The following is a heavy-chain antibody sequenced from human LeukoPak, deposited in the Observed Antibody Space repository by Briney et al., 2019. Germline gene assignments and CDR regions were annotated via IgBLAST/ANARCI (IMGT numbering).Heavy chain of an antibody. CDR1: GGSISSYY. CDR2: IYYSGST. D-gene: IGHD3-22*01. CDR3: ARVEYYYDSSGYYFLYFQH. V-gene: IGHV4-59*01. Sequence: SETLSLTCTVAGGSISSYYWGWIRQPPGKGLGWIGYIYYSGSTNYNPSLKSRVTISVETSKNQFSLNLSSVPAADTAVYYCARVEYYYDSSGYYFLYFQHWGQGTLVTVPS. J-gene: IGHJ1*01.